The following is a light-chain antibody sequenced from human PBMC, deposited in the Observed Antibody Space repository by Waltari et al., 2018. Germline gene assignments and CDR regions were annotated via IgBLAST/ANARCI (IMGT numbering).Light chain of an antibody. Sequence: EIVLTQSPGTLSLSLGDRATLPSRASQSVSRALTWYQQKPGQGPRPLIYGASTRATGIPDRFSGSGSGTDFSLTISRLEPDDFAVYYCQHYLRLPVTFGQGTTVEI. CDR2: GAS. V-gene: IGKV3-20*01. CDR1: QSVSRA. J-gene: IGKJ1*01. CDR3: QHYLRLPVT.